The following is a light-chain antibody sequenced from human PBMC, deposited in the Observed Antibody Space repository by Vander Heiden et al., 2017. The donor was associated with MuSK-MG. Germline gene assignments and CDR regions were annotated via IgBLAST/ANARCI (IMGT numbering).Light chain of an antibody. Sequence: DIQMTQSPSSLSATVGDRVTITCRASQSIYNYLHWYQQKPGKAPKLLIYDASTLQSGVPSRFSGSGSGTDFTLTISRLQPEDFATYYCQQSDNTPLTFGGGTKVDIK. V-gene: IGKV1-39*01. J-gene: IGKJ4*01. CDR2: DAS. CDR1: QSIYNY. CDR3: QQSDNTPLT.